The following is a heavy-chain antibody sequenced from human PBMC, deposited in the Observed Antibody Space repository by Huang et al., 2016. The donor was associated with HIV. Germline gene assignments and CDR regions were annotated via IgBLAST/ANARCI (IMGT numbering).Heavy chain of an antibody. CDR3: ARAGGFEI. J-gene: IGHJ3*02. V-gene: IGHV3-74*01. CDR1: GFEFSNYW. CDR2: IKIDGRTT. D-gene: IGHD2-15*01. Sequence: LSCEASGFEFSNYWMQWVRQAPGKGLMWVSRIKIDGRTTDYADSVKGRFTISRDNAKNTLYLQMSSLTAEDTAIYYCARAGGFEIWGQGTVVTVSS.